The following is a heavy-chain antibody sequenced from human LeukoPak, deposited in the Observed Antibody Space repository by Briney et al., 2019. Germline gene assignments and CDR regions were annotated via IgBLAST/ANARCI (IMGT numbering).Heavy chain of an antibody. Sequence: PGGSLRLSCAASGFTFSSYAMSWVRQAPGKGLEWVSAISGSGGSTYYADSVKGRFTISRGISKNTLYLQMNSLRAEDTAVYYCAKAPPSSYYYYYGMDVWGQGTTVIVSS. V-gene: IGHV3-23*01. CDR1: GFTFSSYA. J-gene: IGHJ6*02. CDR3: AKAPPSSYYYYYGMDV. D-gene: IGHD6-13*01. CDR2: ISGSGGST.